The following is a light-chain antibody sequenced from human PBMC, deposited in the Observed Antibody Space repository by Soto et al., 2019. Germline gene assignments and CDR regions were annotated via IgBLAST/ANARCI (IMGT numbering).Light chain of an antibody. V-gene: IGLV1-44*01. J-gene: IGLJ3*02. CDR1: SSNIGSNT. CDR3: AAWDDRLNGWV. CDR2: NNN. Sequence: QPVLTQPPSASGTPGQRVTISCSGSSSNIGSNTVHWYQQFPGTAPKLLIYNNNKRPSGVPDRFSGSKSGTSASLAIGGLQSEDEAEYYCAAWDDRLNGWVFGGGTKVTVL.